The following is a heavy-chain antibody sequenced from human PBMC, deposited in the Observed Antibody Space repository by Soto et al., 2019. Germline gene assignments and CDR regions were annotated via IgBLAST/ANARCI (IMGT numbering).Heavy chain of an antibody. CDR2: INHSGST. Sequence: QVQLQQWGAGLLKPSETLSLTCAVYGGSFSGYYWSWIRQPPGKGLEWIGEINHSGSTNYNPSLKSRVTRSVDTSKNQFSLKLSSVTAADTAVYYCARGIGVAAAGLDYWGQGTLVTVSS. CDR3: ARGIGVAAAGLDY. J-gene: IGHJ4*02. V-gene: IGHV4-34*01. CDR1: GGSFSGYY. D-gene: IGHD6-13*01.